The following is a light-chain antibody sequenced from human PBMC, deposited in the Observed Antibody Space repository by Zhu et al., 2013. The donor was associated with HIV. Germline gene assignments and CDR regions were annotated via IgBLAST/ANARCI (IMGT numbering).Light chain of an antibody. CDR2: GAS. Sequence: EIVLTQSPGTLSLSPGERATLSCRASQSVSSSYLAWYQQKPGQAPRLVIHGASRRATGISDRISGSGSGTDFTLTFSSLEPEDFTVYYCQQRSKWPPFTFGQGTKLEIK. V-gene: IGKV3D-20*02. J-gene: IGKJ2*01. CDR1: QSVSSSY. CDR3: QQRSKWPPFT.